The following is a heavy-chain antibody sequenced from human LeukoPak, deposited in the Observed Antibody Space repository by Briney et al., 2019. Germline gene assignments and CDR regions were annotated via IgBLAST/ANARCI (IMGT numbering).Heavy chain of an antibody. J-gene: IGHJ4*02. D-gene: IGHD3-10*01. CDR1: GGSISSSNYY. CDR2: IFYSGST. Sequence: PSETLSLTCTVSGGSISSSNYYWGWIRQPPGKGLEWIGNIFYSGSTHYNPSLKSRVTISVNTSKNQFSLKLNSVTAADTAVYHCARGLAYGFGYFDRWGQGTLVTVSS. CDR3: ARGLAYGFGYFDR. V-gene: IGHV4-39*01.